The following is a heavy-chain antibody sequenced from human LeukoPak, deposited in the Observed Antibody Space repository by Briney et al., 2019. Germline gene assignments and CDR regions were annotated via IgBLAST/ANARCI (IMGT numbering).Heavy chain of an antibody. Sequence: KTGGSLRLSCAASGFTFSSYSMNWVRQAPGKGLEWVSSISSISSYIYYADSVKGRFTVSRDNAKNSLYLQMDSLRAEDTAVFYCAKEGDYCRGSSCYFNYWGQGTLVTVSS. CDR3: AKEGDYCRGSSCYFNY. CDR1: GFTFSSYS. J-gene: IGHJ4*02. V-gene: IGHV3-21*04. CDR2: ISSISSYI. D-gene: IGHD2-15*01.